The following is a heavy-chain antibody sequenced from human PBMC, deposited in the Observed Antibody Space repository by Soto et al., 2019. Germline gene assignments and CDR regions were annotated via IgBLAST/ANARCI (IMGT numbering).Heavy chain of an antibody. CDR2: ISGSGGST. CDR3: AKDRAVVNWFDP. CDR1: GFTFSSYA. Sequence: GGSLRLSCAASGFTFSSYAMSWVRQAPGKGLEWVSAISGSGGSTYYADSVKGRFTISRDNSKNTLYPQMNSLRAEDTAVYYCAKDRAVVNWFDPWGQGTLVTVSS. D-gene: IGHD6-19*01. J-gene: IGHJ5*02. V-gene: IGHV3-23*01.